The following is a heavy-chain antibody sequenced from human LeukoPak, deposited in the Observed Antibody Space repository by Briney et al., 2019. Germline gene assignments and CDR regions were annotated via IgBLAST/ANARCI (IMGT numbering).Heavy chain of an antibody. CDR2: IYSGGST. CDR3: ARERADIVVVPAAMDYYYYYYMDV. V-gene: IGHV3-66*02. D-gene: IGHD2-2*01. J-gene: IGHJ6*03. Sequence: PGGSLRLSCAASGFTVSSNYMSWVRQAPGKGLEWVSVIYSGGSTYYADSVKDRFTISRDNSKNTLYLQMNSLRAEDTAVYYCARERADIVVVPAAMDYYYYYYMDVWGKGTTVTVSS. CDR1: GFTVSSNY.